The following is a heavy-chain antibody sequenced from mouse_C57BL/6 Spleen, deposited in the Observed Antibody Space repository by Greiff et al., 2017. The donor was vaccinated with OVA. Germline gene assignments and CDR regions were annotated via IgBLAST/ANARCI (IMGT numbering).Heavy chain of an antibody. CDR1: GFSLTSYG. CDR2: IWSGGST. CDR3: ALTAQATAWFAY. J-gene: IGHJ3*01. D-gene: IGHD3-2*02. V-gene: IGHV2-2*01. Sequence: QVHVKQSGPGLVQPSQSLSITCTVSGFSLTSYGVHWVRQSPGKGLEWLGVIWSGGSTDYNAAFISRLSISKDNSKSQVFFKMNSLQADDTAIYYCALTAQATAWFAYWGQGTLVTVSA.